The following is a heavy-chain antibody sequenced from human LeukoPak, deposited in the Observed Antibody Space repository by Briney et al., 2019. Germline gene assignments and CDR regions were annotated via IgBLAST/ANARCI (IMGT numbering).Heavy chain of an antibody. CDR1: GFTFEDYS. V-gene: IGHV3-9*01. CDR2: ISWNSGNI. J-gene: IGHJ4*02. Sequence: PGGSLRLSCAASGFTFEDYSMHWVRQAPGKGLEWVSGISWNSGNIGYADSVMGRFTISRDNAKNSLYLQMDSLRAEDTAFYYCGKASSGYYSAILHWGQGTLVTVSS. CDR3: GKASSGYYSAILH. D-gene: IGHD3-22*01.